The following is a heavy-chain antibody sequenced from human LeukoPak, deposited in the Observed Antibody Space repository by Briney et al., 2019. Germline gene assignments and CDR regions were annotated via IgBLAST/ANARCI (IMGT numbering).Heavy chain of an antibody. CDR2: LTGDGNT. CDR1: GFTFTSYA. Sequence: GGSLRLSCAASGFTFTSYAMSWVRQAPGKGLEWVSVLTGDGNTYYADSVKGRFTNSRDDSKNTLFPQMNSLRAEDTAVYFCAKVKWKLIGYFDYWGQGTLVTVSS. D-gene: IGHD1-20*01. CDR3: AKVKWKLIGYFDY. V-gene: IGHV3-23*01. J-gene: IGHJ4*02.